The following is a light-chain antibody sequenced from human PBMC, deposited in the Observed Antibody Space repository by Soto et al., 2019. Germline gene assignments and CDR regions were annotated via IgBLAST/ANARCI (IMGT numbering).Light chain of an antibody. J-gene: IGLJ1*01. Sequence: QSVLTQPRSLSGTHGHSVTISYTGTVNDVGAYNYVSWYQQHPGRPPKLMIYDVARWPSGVPDRFSGSKSGNTASLTISGLQAEDAADYFFCSYAGGSTYLFGTWTKVTVL. CDR2: DVA. CDR3: CSYAGGSTYL. CDR1: VNDVGAYNY. V-gene: IGLV2-11*01.